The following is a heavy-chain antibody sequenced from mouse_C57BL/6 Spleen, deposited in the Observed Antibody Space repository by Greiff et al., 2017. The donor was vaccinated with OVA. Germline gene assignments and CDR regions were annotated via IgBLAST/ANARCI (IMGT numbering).Heavy chain of an antibody. CDR3: ARCYYYGSYWYFDV. D-gene: IGHD1-1*01. CDR1: GFTFSDYG. V-gene: IGHV5-17*01. J-gene: IGHJ1*03. CDR2: ISSGSSTI. Sequence: EVQLVESGGGLVKPGGSLKLSCAASGFTFSDYGMHWVRQAPEKGLEWVAYISSGSSTIYYADTVKGRFTISRDNAKNTLFLQMTSLRSEDTAMYYCARCYYYGSYWYFDVWGTGTTVTVSS.